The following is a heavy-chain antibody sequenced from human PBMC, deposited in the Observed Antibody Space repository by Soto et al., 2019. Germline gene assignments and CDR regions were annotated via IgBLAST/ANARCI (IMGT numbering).Heavy chain of an antibody. CDR3: AREGGGYRFDY. V-gene: IGHV1-69*10. CDR2: ISPNLGKT. Sequence: VKVSCKASGYTFTSYGISWVRQAPGQGLEWMGRISPNLGKTNYAQKFQGRVTITADKSTSTAYMELSSLRSEDTAVYYCAREGGGYRFDYWGQGALVTVSS. D-gene: IGHD1-26*01. CDR1: GYTFTSYG. J-gene: IGHJ4*02.